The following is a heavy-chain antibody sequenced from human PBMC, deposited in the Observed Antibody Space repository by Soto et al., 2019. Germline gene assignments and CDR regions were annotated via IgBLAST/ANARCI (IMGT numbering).Heavy chain of an antibody. Sequence: SETLSLTCTVSGGSVSSDNYYWSWIRQPPGKGLEWIAHIYHSGSTNYNPSLKSRVTISVDTSQNQFSLEVSSVTAADTAMYFCARNTGYSKNWLIDYWGQGTLVTVS. CDR2: IYHSGST. J-gene: IGHJ4*02. CDR1: GGSVSSDNYY. V-gene: IGHV4-61*01. D-gene: IGHD5-12*01. CDR3: ARNTGYSKNWLIDY.